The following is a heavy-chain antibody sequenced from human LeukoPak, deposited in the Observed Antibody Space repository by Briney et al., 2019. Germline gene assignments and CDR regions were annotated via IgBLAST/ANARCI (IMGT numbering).Heavy chain of an antibody. Sequence: GPTASVSSKASGYTFTIDGISWVRQAPGQGLEWMGWISVYNVNRNYAQKLQGRVTMTTDTSTSTAYMELRSLRSDDTAVYYCARADDYYYGMDVWGQGTTVT. CDR3: ARADDYYYGMDV. CDR2: ISVYNVNR. J-gene: IGHJ6*02. CDR1: GYTFTIDG. V-gene: IGHV1-18*01.